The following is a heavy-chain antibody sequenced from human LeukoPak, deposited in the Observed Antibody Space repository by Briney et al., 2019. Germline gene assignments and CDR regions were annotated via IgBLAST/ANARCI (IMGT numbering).Heavy chain of an antibody. Sequence: GGSLRLSCAASGFTFSTYAMTWVRQAPGKGLEWVSDISGSGGNTYHADSVKGRFTISRDNSKNTLYLQMNSLRAEDTAVYYCAKKSTLHGGYYDSWGQGTLVTVSS. V-gene: IGHV3-23*01. J-gene: IGHJ4*02. CDR1: GFTFSTYA. CDR2: ISGSGGNT. D-gene: IGHD3-22*01. CDR3: AKKSTLHGGYYDS.